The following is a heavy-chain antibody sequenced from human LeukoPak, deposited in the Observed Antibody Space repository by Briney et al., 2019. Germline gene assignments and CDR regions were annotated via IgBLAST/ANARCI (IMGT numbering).Heavy chain of an antibody. Sequence: ASVKVSCTASGGTFSSYAISWVRQAPGQGLEWMGWISAYNGNTNYAQKLQGRVTMTTDTSTSTAYMELRSLRSDDTAVYYCARDGVAYCSGGSCYSRDWGQGTLVTVSS. V-gene: IGHV1-18*01. D-gene: IGHD2-15*01. CDR2: ISAYNGNT. CDR3: ARDGVAYCSGGSCYSRD. CDR1: GGTFSSYA. J-gene: IGHJ4*02.